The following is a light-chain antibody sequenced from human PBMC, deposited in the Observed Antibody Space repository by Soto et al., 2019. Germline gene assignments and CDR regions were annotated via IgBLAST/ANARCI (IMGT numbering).Light chain of an antibody. J-gene: IGKJ3*01. CDR1: QGIGSA. CDR3: QQFNSYPST. CDR2: DAS. Sequence: ATPLTQSPSSLSASVGDRVTITCRASQGIGSALAWYQQQPGKAPKLLIYDASSLESGVPSRFSGSGSGTDFTLTLSSLQPEDIATYYCQQFNSYPSTFGPGTEVDIK. V-gene: IGKV1-13*02.